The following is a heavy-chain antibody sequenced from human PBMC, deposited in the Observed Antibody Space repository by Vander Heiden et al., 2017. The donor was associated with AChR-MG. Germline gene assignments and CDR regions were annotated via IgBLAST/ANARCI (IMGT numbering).Heavy chain of an antibody. CDR3: ARYYYDFWSGYYYYYMDV. D-gene: IGHD3-3*01. V-gene: IGHV4-59*01. CDR2: IYYSGST. Sequence: QVQLQESGPGLVKPSETLSLTYTVSGGPISSYYWSWIRQPPGKGLEWIGYIYYSGSTNYNPSLKSRVTISVDTSKNQFSLKLSSVTAADTAVYYCARYYYDFWSGYYYYYMDVWGKGTTVTVSS. CDR1: GGPISSYY. J-gene: IGHJ6*03.